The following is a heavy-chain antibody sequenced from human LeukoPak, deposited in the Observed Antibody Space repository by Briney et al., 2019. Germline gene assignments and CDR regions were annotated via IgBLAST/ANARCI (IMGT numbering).Heavy chain of an antibody. CDR2: IYYSGST. Sequence: SETLSLTCAVYGGSFSGYYWSWIRQPPGEGLEWIGYIYYSGSTNYNPSLKSRVTISVDTSKNQFSLKLSSVTAADTAVYYCARAPLSSSGLFDYWGQGTLVTVSS. CDR3: ARAPLSSSGLFDY. CDR1: GGSFSGYY. D-gene: IGHD6-19*01. J-gene: IGHJ4*02. V-gene: IGHV4-59*01.